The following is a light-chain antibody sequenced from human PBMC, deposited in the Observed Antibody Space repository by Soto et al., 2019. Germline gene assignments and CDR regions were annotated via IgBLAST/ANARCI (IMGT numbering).Light chain of an antibody. CDR2: GAS. CDR1: QSVSTN. CDR3: QQYDNWPPGIT. J-gene: IGKJ5*01. Sequence: IVLTQSPGTLSLSPWERATLSCRASQSVSTNVAWYQQRPGQALSLLIYGASTRASGCPSRFTGSGSATEFTLTISSLQSEDFALYYCQQYDNWPPGITFGQGTRLEIK. V-gene: IGKV3-15*01.